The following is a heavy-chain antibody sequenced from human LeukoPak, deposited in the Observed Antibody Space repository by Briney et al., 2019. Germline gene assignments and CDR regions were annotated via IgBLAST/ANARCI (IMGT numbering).Heavy chain of an antibody. CDR3: ARHSAFRVYDCSGSNFDY. D-gene: IGHD3-22*01. CDR1: GGSISSYY. V-gene: IGHV4-59*08. J-gene: IGHJ4*02. Sequence: SETLSLTCTVSGGSISSYYWSWIRQPPGKGLERIGYIYYSGSTNYNPSLKSRVTISVDTSKNQFSLKLSSVTAADTAVYYCARHSAFRVYDCSGSNFDYWGQGTLVTVSS. CDR2: IYYSGST.